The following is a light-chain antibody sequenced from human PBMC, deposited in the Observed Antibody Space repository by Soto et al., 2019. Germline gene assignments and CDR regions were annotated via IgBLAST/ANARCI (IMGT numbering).Light chain of an antibody. Sequence: DIQVTQSPSTLSASVGDRVTITCRASQSISSWLAWYQQKPGKAPKLLIYDASSLESGVPSRFSGSGSGTEFNLTISSLQPDDFATYYCQLYNSYLIPTFGQG. CDR3: QLYNSYLIPT. CDR2: DAS. V-gene: IGKV1-5*01. CDR1: QSISSW. J-gene: IGKJ1*01.